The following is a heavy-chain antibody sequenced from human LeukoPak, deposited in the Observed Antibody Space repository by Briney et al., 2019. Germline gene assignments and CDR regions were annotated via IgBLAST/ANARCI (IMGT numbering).Heavy chain of an antibody. D-gene: IGHD3-9*01. V-gene: IGHV1-2*02. CDR2: INPNSGGT. CDR3: AGEGYFDWLLYDY. CDR1: GYTFTGYY. J-gene: IGHJ4*02. Sequence: ASVKVSCKASGYTFTGYYMHWVRQAPGQGLEWMGWINPNSGGTNYAQKFQGRVTMTRDTSISTAYMELSRLRSDDTAVYYCAGEGYFDWLLYDYWGQGTLVTVSS.